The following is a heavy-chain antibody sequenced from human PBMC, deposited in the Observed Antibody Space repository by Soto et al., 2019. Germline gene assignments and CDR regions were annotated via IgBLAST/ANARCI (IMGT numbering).Heavy chain of an antibody. J-gene: IGHJ6*02. CDR2: IIPISGTA. V-gene: IGHV1-69*01. Sequence: QVQLVQSGAEVKKPGSSVKVSCKASGGTFSSYAISWVRQAPGQGLEWMGGIIPISGTANYVQKFQGRVTITADESTSTAYMELSSRRSEDTAVYYCARPHGSSTSLEIYYYYYYGMDVWGQGTTVTVSS. CDR3: ARPHGSSTSLEIYYYYYYGMDV. D-gene: IGHD2-2*01. CDR1: GGTFSSYA.